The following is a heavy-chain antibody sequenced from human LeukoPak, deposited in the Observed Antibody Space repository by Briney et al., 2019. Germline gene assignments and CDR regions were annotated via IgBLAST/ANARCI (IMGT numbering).Heavy chain of an antibody. CDR2: IKQDGSEK. V-gene: IGHV3-7*01. Sequence: GGSLRLSCAASGFTFSSYAMSWVRQAPGKGLEWVANIKQDGSEKYYVDPVKGRFTISRDNAKNSLYLQMNSLRAEDTAVYYCARDGAAAGQGYWGQGTLVTVSS. D-gene: IGHD6-13*01. CDR3: ARDGAAAGQGY. J-gene: IGHJ4*02. CDR1: GFTFSSYA.